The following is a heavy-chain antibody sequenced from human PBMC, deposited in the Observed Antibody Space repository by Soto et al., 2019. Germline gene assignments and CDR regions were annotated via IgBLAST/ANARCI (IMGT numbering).Heavy chain of an antibody. CDR1: GGSISNAAYS. V-gene: IGHV4-30-2*01. Sequence: LSLTCTVSGGSISNAAYSWSWIRQPPGKGLEWIGYIYPSGMPFYNPSLRSRVTISIDRSNYQFSLNLKSVTAADTAVYYCAREGGGYGLFDYWGQGTLVTVSS. CDR2: IYPSGMP. J-gene: IGHJ4*02. CDR3: AREGGGYGLFDY. D-gene: IGHD5-18*01.